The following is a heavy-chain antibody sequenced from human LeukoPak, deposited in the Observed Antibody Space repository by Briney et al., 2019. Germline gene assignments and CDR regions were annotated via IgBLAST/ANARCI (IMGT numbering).Heavy chain of an antibody. CDR2: ISRSDGLE. V-gene: IGHV3-11*01. J-gene: IGHJ6*02. CDR3: ARGPNHYDYYDLDV. Sequence: PGGSLRLSCAAYGFIFSDYYMSWIGQAPGKGLEWVAYISRSDGLEYYADSVKVRFTVSVENAKSSVYLQMNSVRAEDSAVYYCARGPNHYDYYDLDVWGQETTVRVSS. CDR1: GFIFSDYY.